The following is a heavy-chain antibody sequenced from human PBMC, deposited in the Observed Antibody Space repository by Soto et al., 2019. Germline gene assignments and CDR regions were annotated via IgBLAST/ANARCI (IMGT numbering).Heavy chain of an antibody. CDR3: ARMITATGFDP. V-gene: IGHV4-31*03. Sequence: QVQLQESGPGLVKPSQTLSLTCTVSGASISSGDYFWSWIRQHPGKDLEWIEYFYYSGSTFYSPSLRSRVTMSVDTSKNQFSLKLSSVTAADTAVYFCARMITATGFDPWGQGTLVTVST. CDR2: FYYSGST. D-gene: IGHD3-16*01. CDR1: GASISSGDYF. J-gene: IGHJ5*02.